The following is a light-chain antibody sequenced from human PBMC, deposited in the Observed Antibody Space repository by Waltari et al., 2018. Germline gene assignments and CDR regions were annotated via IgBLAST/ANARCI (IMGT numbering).Light chain of an antibody. CDR3: QQYNNWPPGT. CDR1: QTIGFS. Sequence: ETVMTQSPATLSVSPGERATLSCRTSQTIGFSLAWYQQKPGQAPRLLSCHASTRATGIPARFSGSGSETEFTITISSLQSEDVAVYYCQQYNNWPPGTFGQGTKVEI. CDR2: HAS. V-gene: IGKV3-15*01. J-gene: IGKJ1*01.